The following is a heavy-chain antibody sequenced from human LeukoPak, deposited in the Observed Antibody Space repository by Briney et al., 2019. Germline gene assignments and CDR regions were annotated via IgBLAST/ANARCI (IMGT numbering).Heavy chain of an antibody. J-gene: IGHJ6*03. D-gene: IGHD2-15*01. Sequence: SETLSLTCTVSGGSISSYSWSWIRQPQGKGMDWIGHTHYSGSTNYNPSLKSRVTISGDTPKNQFSLKLSSVAAADTAVYSCSRLVVVAASGYYYYYMDVWDKGTTVTVSS. CDR1: GGSISSYS. CDR3: SRLVVVAASGYYYYYMDV. CDR2: THYSGST. V-gene: IGHV4-59*01.